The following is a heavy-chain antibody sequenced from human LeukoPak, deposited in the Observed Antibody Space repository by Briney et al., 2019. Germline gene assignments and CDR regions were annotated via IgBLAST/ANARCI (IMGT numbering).Heavy chain of an antibody. V-gene: IGHV1-46*01. D-gene: IGHD3-10*01. J-gene: IGHJ3*02. Sequence: ASVKVSCKASGGTFSSYAISWVRQAPGQGLEWMGIINPSGGSTSYAQKFQGRVTMTRDTSTSTVYMELSSLRSEDTAVYYCARYGWGSQEDDDAFDIWGQGTMVTVSS. CDR2: INPSGGST. CDR3: ARYGWGSQEDDDAFDI. CDR1: GGTFSSYA.